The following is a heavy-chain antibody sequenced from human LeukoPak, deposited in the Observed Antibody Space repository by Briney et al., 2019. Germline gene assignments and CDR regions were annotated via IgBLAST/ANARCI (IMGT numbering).Heavy chain of an antibody. CDR2: MNPNSGNT. Sequence: ASVKVSCKASGYTFTSYDINWVRQATGQGLEWMGWMNPNSGNTGYAQKFQGRVTMTRNTSISTAYMELSSLRSEDTAVYYCARGRTSYSTAPTYYYYMDVWGKGTTVTVSS. V-gene: IGHV1-8*01. CDR3: ARGRTSYSTAPTYYYYMDV. D-gene: IGHD3-10*01. J-gene: IGHJ6*03. CDR1: GYTFTSYD.